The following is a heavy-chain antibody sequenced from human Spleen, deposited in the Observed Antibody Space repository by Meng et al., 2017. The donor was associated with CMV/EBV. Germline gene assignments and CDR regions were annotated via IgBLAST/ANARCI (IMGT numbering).Heavy chain of an antibody. CDR1: GVSINSYY. D-gene: IGHD6-19*01. J-gene: IGHJ4*02. Sequence: SETLSLTCTVSGVSINSYYWSWIRQPPGKGLEWIGYIYYSGITNYNPSLKSRGTISVDTSKNQFSLKLSSVTAADTAVYYCARDMGSSGWYDYWGQGTLVTVSS. V-gene: IGHV4-59*01. CDR2: IYYSGIT. CDR3: ARDMGSSGWYDY.